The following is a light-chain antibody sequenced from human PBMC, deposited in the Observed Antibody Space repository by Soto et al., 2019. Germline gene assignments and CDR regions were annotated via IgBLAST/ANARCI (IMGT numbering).Light chain of an antibody. CDR3: SSFASSNTWL. V-gene: IGLV2-8*01. CDR2: EVT. CDR1: SSDVGAYNY. J-gene: IGLJ3*02. Sequence: QSALTQPPSASGSPGQSVTISCTGTSSDVGAYNYVSWYQQHAGKAPKLVIYEVTKRPSGVPDRFSGSKSANTASRTVSGLQAEDEADYYCSSFASSNTWLFGGGTKVTVL.